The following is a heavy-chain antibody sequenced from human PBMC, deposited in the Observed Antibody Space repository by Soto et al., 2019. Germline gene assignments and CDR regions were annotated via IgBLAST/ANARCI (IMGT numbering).Heavy chain of an antibody. CDR1: GFTLSSYL. V-gene: IGHV3-74*01. CDR2: INSDGSST. J-gene: IGHJ4*02. D-gene: IGHD5-18*01. Sequence: GGSLRLSCAASGFTLSSYLMHWVRQAPGKGLVWVSRINSDGSSTSYADSVKGRFTISRDNSKNTLYLQMNSLRVEDTAVYYCAKVGFPYSYGYLFYYWGQGTLVTVSS. CDR3: AKVGFPYSYGYLFYY.